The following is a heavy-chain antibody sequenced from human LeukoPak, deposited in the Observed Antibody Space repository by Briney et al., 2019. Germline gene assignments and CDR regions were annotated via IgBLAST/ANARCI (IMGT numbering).Heavy chain of an antibody. V-gene: IGHV4-31*03. CDR1: GDSINSGGYY. CDR2: IFYSGST. J-gene: IGHJ1*01. Sequence: SETLSLTCTVSGDSINSGGYYWTWIRQHPGRGLEWIGYIFYSGSTYYNPSLRSRATLSLDTSKNQFSLNLNSVTAADTAVYYCASQANFYDSSGYFRLWGQGTLVTVSS. D-gene: IGHD3-22*01. CDR3: ASQANFYDSSGYFRL.